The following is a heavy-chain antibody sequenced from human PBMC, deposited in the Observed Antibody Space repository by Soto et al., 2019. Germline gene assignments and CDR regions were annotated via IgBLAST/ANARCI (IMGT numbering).Heavy chain of an antibody. Sequence: QPGGSLRLSCAASGFTVSSNYMSWVRQAPGKGLEWVSVIYSGGSTYYADSVKGRFTISRDNSKNTLYLQMNSLRAEDTAVYYCARGQSGYSYGYRGDAFDIWGQGTMVTVSS. J-gene: IGHJ3*02. D-gene: IGHD5-18*01. CDR1: GFTVSSNY. CDR3: ARGQSGYSYGYRGDAFDI. CDR2: IYSGGST. V-gene: IGHV3-53*01.